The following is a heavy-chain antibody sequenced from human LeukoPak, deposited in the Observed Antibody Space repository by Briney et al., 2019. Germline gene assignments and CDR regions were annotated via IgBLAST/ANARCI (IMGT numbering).Heavy chain of an antibody. D-gene: IGHD2-2*01. CDR1: GYTLTELS. V-gene: IGHV1-24*01. CDR3: ATGVASPAAEFDP. CDR2: FDPEDGET. J-gene: IGHJ5*02. Sequence: ASVKVSCKVSGYTLTELSMHWVRQAPGKGLEWMGGFDPEDGETIYAQKFQGRVTMIEDTSTDTAYMELSSLRSEDTAVYYCATGVASPAAEFDPWGQGTLVTVSS.